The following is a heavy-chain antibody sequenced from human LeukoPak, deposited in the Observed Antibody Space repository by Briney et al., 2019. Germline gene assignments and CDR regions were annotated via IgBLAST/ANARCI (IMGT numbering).Heavy chain of an antibody. D-gene: IGHD3-16*01. CDR2: ISSSSSYI. CDR3: ARDHVGSFDI. Sequence: PGGSLRLSCTASGFTFSSYAMSWVRQAPGKGLEWVSSISSSSSYIYYADSVKGRFTISRDNAKNSLYLQMNSLRAEDTAVYYCARDHVGSFDIWGQETMVTVSS. J-gene: IGHJ3*02. CDR1: GFTFSSYA. V-gene: IGHV3-21*01.